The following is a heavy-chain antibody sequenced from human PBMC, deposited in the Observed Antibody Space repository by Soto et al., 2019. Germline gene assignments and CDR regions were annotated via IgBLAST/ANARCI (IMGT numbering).Heavy chain of an antibody. Sequence: ESLKISCKGSGYSFTSYWISWVRQMPGKGLEWMGRIDPSDSYTNYSPSFQGHVTISADKSISTAYLQWSSLKASDTAMYYCATAMVRGVIPTFDAFDIWGQGTMVTVSS. J-gene: IGHJ3*02. V-gene: IGHV5-10-1*01. CDR2: IDPSDSYT. D-gene: IGHD3-10*01. CDR1: GYSFTSYW. CDR3: ATAMVRGVIPTFDAFDI.